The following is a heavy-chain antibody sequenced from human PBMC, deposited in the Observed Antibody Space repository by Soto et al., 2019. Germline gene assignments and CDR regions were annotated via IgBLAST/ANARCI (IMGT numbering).Heavy chain of an antibody. CDR1: GGSISSSNW. CDR2: IYHSGST. D-gene: IGHD1-26*01. J-gene: IGHJ3*02. CDR3: AIYRLVGATIPLGDAFDI. Sequence: QVQLQESGPGLVKPSGTLSLTCAGSGGSISSSNWWSWVRQPPGKGLEWIGEIYHSGSTNYSPSLTRRVTLSVDKPKNQFSLKLRSVTAADTAVYYCAIYRLVGATIPLGDAFDIWGQGTMVTVSS. V-gene: IGHV4-4*02.